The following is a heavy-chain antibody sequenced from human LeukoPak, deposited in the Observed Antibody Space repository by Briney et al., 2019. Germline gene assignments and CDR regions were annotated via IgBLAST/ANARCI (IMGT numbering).Heavy chain of an antibody. Sequence: GGSLRLSCAASGFTFSSYAMSWVRQAPGKGLEWVSAISGSGGSTYYADSVKGRFTISRDNSKNTLYLQMNSLRTEDTSVYFCAKGLGAATSFDYWGQGTLVTVSS. D-gene: IGHD1-26*01. CDR2: ISGSGGST. CDR1: GFTFSSYA. CDR3: AKGLGAATSFDY. V-gene: IGHV3-23*01. J-gene: IGHJ4*02.